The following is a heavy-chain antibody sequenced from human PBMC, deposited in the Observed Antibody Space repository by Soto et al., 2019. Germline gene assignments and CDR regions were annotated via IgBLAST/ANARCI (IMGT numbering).Heavy chain of an antibody. Sequence: QVQLQESGPGLVKPSETLSLTCTVSGGSVSSGSYYWSWIRQPPGKGLEWIGYIYYSGSTNYNPSLKSRVTISVDTSKNQFSLKLSSVTAADTAVYYWASRAYFGGDCYYDYWGQGTLVTVSS. CDR1: GGSVSSGSYY. J-gene: IGHJ4*02. D-gene: IGHD2-21*02. CDR2: IYYSGST. CDR3: ASRAYFGGDCYYDY. V-gene: IGHV4-61*01.